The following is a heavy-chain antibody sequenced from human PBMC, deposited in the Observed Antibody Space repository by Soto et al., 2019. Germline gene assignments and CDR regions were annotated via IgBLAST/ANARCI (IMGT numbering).Heavy chain of an antibody. V-gene: IGHV3-48*03. D-gene: IGHD2-15*01. CDR2: ISSSGSTI. CDR1: GFTFSSYE. Sequence: GGSLRLSCAASGFTFSSYEMNWVRQAPGKGLEWVSYISSSGSTIYYADSVKGRFTISRDNAKNSLYLQMNSLRAGDTAVYYCARNEHCSGGSCDYFDYWGHGAMVTVYS. J-gene: IGHJ4*01. CDR3: ARNEHCSGGSCDYFDY.